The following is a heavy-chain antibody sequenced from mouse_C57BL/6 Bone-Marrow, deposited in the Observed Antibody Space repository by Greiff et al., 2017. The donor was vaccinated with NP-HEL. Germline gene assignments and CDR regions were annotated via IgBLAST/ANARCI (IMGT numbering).Heavy chain of an antibody. V-gene: IGHV1-82*01. J-gene: IGHJ1*03. CDR3: ARRGITTVVATYWYFDV. D-gene: IGHD1-1*01. CDR2: IYPGDGDT. Sequence: VQLQQSGPELVKPGASVKISCKASGYAFSSCWMNWVKQRPGKGLEWIGRIYPGDGDTNYNGKFKGKPTLTADKSSSTAYMQLSSLTSEDSAVYFCARRGITTVVATYWYFDVWGTGTTVTVSS. CDR1: GYAFSSCW.